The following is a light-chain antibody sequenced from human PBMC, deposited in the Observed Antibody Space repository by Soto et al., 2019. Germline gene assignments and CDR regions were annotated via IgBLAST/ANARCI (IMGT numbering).Light chain of an antibody. J-gene: IGKJ4*01. CDR1: QSVSSSY. Sequence: IVMTQSPATLSVSTWEGATLSFRASQSVSSSYLAWYQQKPGQAPRLLIYDASNRATGVPARFSGSGSGTDFTLTISSLESEDFAVYYCQQRANWPLTFGGGTKVDIK. V-gene: IGKV3D-20*02. CDR3: QQRANWPLT. CDR2: DAS.